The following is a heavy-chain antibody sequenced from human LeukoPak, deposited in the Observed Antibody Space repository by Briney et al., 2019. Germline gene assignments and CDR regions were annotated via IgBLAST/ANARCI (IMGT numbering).Heavy chain of an antibody. D-gene: IGHD6-13*01. CDR3: ARGLRGAAAGVNDY. CDR1: RYTFTSYD. CDR2: MNPNSGNT. J-gene: IGHJ4*02. Sequence: ASVKVSCKASRYTFTSYDINWVRDATGQGLEWMGWMNPNSGNTGYAQKFQGRVTMTRNTSTSTAYMELSSLRSEDTAVYYCARGLRGAAAGVNDYWGQGTLVTVSS. V-gene: IGHV1-8*01.